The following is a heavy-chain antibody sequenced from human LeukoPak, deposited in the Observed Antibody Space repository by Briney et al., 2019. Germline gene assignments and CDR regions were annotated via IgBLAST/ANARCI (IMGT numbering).Heavy chain of an antibody. D-gene: IGHD4-17*01. CDR2: IYHSGST. Sequence: PSETLSLTCTVSGYSISSGYYWGWIRQPPGKGLEWIGSIYHSGSTYYNPSLKSRVTISVDTSKNQFSLKLSSVTAADTAVYYCARSYGDYVRGYFDYWGQGTLVTVSS. V-gene: IGHV4-38-2*02. CDR1: GYSISSGYY. CDR3: ARSYGDYVRGYFDY. J-gene: IGHJ4*02.